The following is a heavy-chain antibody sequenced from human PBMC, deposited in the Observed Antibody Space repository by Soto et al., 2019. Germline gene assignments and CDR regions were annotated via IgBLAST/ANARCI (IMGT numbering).Heavy chain of an antibody. CDR2: IWYDGSNK. J-gene: IGHJ3*02. V-gene: IGHV3-33*01. Sequence: QVQLVESGGGVVQPGRSLRLSCAASGFTFSRYGMHWVRQAPGKGLEWVAVIWYDGSNKYYADSVKGRFTISRDNSKNTLYLQMNSLRAEDTAVYYCARDHGIWFGELLYAFDIWGQGTMVTVSS. D-gene: IGHD3-10*01. CDR3: ARDHGIWFGELLYAFDI. CDR1: GFTFSRYG.